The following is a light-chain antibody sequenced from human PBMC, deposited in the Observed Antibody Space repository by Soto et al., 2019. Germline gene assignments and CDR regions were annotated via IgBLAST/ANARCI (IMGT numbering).Light chain of an antibody. CDR2: KAS. CDR3: QQDDNDLWT. CDR1: QSISRW. J-gene: IGKJ1*01. V-gene: IGKV1-5*03. Sequence: GDRVIITCRASQSISRWLAWYQQKPGKAPNLLIYKASTLKSGVPSRFSGSGSGKEFTLTISSQQPDDFAVYYCQQDDNDLWTFGQGADVEIK.